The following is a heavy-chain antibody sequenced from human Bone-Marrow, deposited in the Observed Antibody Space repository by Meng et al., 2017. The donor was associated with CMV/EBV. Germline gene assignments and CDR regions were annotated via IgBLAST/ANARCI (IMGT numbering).Heavy chain of an antibody. J-gene: IGHJ6*02. D-gene: IGHD3-10*01. CDR2: IIPVFGTA. CDR3: SRDVWFGELDV. V-gene: IGHV1-69*05. Sequence: STVKVSRKASGGSFSTYTVNWVRQAPGQGPEWMGRIIPVFGTAKYAQNFQGRVTITMDESTSTAYMELSSLRSEDTAVYYCSRDVWFGELDVWGQGTTVTVSS. CDR1: GGSFSTYT.